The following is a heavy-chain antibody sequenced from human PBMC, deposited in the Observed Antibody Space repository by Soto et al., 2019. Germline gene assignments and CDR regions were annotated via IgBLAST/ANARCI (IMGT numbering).Heavy chain of an antibody. J-gene: IGHJ4*02. CDR3: ARSINDYGDPPLWDKETNFDY. Sequence: SETLSLTCTVSGGSISSSSYYWGWIRQPPGKGLEWIGSIYYSGSTYYNPSLKSRITISVDTSKNQFSLKLSSVTAADTAVYYCARSINDYGDPPLWDKETNFDYWGQGTLVTVSS. CDR1: GGSISSSSYY. D-gene: IGHD4-17*01. CDR2: IYYSGST. V-gene: IGHV4-39*01.